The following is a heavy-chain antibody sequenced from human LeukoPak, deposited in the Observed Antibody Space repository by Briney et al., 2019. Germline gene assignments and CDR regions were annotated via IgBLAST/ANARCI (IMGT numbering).Heavy chain of an antibody. CDR1: GFTFDDYA. CDR2: ISSSSSYI. CDR3: ARWLPGVRGGFKKGFVDY. Sequence: GGSLRLSCAASGFTFDDYAMHWVRQAPGKGLEWVSSISSSSSYIYYADSVKGRFTISRDNAKNSLYLQMNSLRAEDTAVYYCARWLPGVRGGFKKGFVDYWGQGTLVTVSS. J-gene: IGHJ4*02. D-gene: IGHD3-10*02. V-gene: IGHV3-21*01.